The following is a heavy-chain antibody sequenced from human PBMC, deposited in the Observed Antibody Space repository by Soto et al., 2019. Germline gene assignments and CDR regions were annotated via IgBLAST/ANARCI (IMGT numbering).Heavy chain of an antibody. D-gene: IGHD2-2*01. CDR1: GDTFKKFA. CDR2: IIPMFGTT. J-gene: IGHJ6*02. CDR3: ARGVVPAAGAAPHYFHYGVDV. Sequence: QVQLVQSGPEVKKPGSSVKVSCKTSGDTFKKFAIIWVRQAPGQGPEWMGGIIPMFGTTKYTQKFQGRVTFTADKSTGTAYMELTSLMSEDTATYFCARGVVPAAGAAPHYFHYGVDVWGQGTTVTVSS. V-gene: IGHV1-69*06.